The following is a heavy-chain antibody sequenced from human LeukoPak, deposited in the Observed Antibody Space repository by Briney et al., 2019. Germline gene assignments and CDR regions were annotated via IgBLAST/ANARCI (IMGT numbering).Heavy chain of an antibody. D-gene: IGHD3-10*01. CDR1: GFIFSSYW. J-gene: IGHJ4*02. CDR3: AKGLGTGSVLARPLHY. V-gene: IGHV3-30*18. Sequence: GGSLRLSCAASGFIFSSYWMTWVRQAPGKGLQWVAVISSDGYRTDYPDSVRGRFTISRDNFKNTVDLQMISVTAEDTAMYFCAKGLGTGSVLARPLHYWGQGTLVTVSS. CDR2: ISSDGYRT.